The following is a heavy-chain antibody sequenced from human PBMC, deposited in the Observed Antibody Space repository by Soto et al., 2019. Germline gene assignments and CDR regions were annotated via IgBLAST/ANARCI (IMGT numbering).Heavy chain of an antibody. Sequence: QVQLVQSGAEVKKPGASVKVSCKASGYTFTSYAMHWVRQAPGQRLEWMGWINAGNGNTKYSQKSQGRVTITRDTTASTAYIELSSLRSQDTAVDSCARNAATARRTHTKSKALTDYWYVDLWGRGTLVTVSS. J-gene: IGHJ2*01. D-gene: IGHD5-18*01. V-gene: IGHV1-3*01. CDR3: ARNAATARRTHTKSKALTDYWYVDL. CDR1: GYTFTSYA. CDR2: INAGNGNT.